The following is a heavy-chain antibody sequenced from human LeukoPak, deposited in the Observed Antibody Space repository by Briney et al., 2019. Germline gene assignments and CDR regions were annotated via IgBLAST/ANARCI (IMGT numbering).Heavy chain of an antibody. CDR1: GGSFSGYY. Sequence: PSETLSLTCAVYGGSFSGYYWSWIRQPPGKGLEWIGEINHSGSTNYNPSLKSRVTISVDTSKNQFSLKLSSVTAADTAVYYCARRGGSQLGFDYWGQGTLVTVSS. CDR2: INHSGST. D-gene: IGHD5-24*01. CDR3: ARRGGSQLGFDY. J-gene: IGHJ4*02. V-gene: IGHV4-34*01.